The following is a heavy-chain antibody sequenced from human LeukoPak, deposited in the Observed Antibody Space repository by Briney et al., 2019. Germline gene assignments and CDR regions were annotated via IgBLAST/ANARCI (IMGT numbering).Heavy chain of an antibody. CDR2: IYYSGST. J-gene: IGHJ4*02. Sequence: SETLSLTCTVSGGSISSYYWSWIRQPPGKGLEWIGYIYYSGSTNYNPSLKSRVTISVDTSKNQFSLKLSSVTAADTAVYYCARHESGDGYNPYYFDYWGQGTLVTVSS. V-gene: IGHV4-59*08. CDR3: ARHESGDGYNPYYFDY. CDR1: GGSISSYY. D-gene: IGHD5-12*01.